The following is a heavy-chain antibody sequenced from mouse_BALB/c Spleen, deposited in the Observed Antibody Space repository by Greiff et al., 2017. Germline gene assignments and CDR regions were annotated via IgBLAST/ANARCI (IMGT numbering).Heavy chain of an antibody. J-gene: IGHJ4*01. V-gene: IGHV1-14*01. CDR2: INPYNDGT. CDR3: AGDGYYYAMDY. D-gene: IGHD2-3*01. Sequence: VQLQQSGPELVKPGASVKMSCKASGYTFTSYVMHWVKQKPGQGLEWIGYINPYNDGTKYNEKFKGKATLTSDKSSSTAYMELSSLTSEDSAVYYSAGDGYYYAMDYWGQGTSVTVSS. CDR1: GYTFTSYV.